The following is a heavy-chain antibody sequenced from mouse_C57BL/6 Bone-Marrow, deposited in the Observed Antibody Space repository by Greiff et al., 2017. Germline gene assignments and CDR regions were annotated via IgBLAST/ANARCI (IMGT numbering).Heavy chain of an antibody. Sequence: EVQLQQSGPELVKPGASVKISCKASGYTFTDYYMNWVKQSHGQSLEWIGDINPTNGGTSYNQKFKGKATLTVDKSSSTAYMELRSLTSEDSAVYYCGYDYDGGWYIDVWGTGTTVTVSS. D-gene: IGHD2-4*01. CDR1: GYTFTDYY. J-gene: IGHJ1*03. CDR2: INPTNGGT. V-gene: IGHV1-26*01. CDR3: GYDYDGGWYIDV.